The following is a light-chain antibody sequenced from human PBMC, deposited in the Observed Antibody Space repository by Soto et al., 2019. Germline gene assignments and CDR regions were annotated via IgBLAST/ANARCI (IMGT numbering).Light chain of an antibody. CDR2: EAS. CDR3: HQYNSYFRT. V-gene: IGKV1-5*01. CDR1: QNSNNW. J-gene: IGKJ1*01. Sequence: DIQMTQSPSILSASLGDRVTITCRASQNSNNWVAGYQQKPGTAPKLLIDEASSLERGGPSRFSGSAAGTDFTLSISSLQPDDFATYYCHQYNSYFRTFGQGTKVDNK.